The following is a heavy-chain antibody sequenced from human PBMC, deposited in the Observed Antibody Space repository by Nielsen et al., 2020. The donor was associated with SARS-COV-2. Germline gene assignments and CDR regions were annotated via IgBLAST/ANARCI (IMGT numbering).Heavy chain of an antibody. CDR1: GFTFNIYA. D-gene: IGHD6-19*01. CDR3: AKGGRTYSSGWDLEFDY. CDR2: ISASGGST. V-gene: IGHV3-23*01. J-gene: IGHJ4*02. Sequence: GESLKISCIASGFTFNIYAMAWVRRTPGRGLQWVSGISASGGSTYYTDSVKGRFAVSRDNSKNTLYLQMNSLRAEDTAVYYCAKGGRTYSSGWDLEFDYWGQGTLVTVSS.